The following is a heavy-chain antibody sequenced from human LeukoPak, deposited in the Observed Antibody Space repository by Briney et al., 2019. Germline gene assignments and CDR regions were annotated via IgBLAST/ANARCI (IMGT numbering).Heavy chain of an antibody. CDR1: GGSISSSSYY. Sequence: SETLSLTCTVSGGSISSSSYYWGWIRQPPGKGLEWIGSIYYSGSTYYNPSLKSRVTISVDTSKNQSSLKLSSVTAADTAVYYCARLWFGELSFDYWGQGTLVTVSS. CDR2: IYYSGST. J-gene: IGHJ4*02. D-gene: IGHD3-10*01. CDR3: ARLWFGELSFDY. V-gene: IGHV4-39*07.